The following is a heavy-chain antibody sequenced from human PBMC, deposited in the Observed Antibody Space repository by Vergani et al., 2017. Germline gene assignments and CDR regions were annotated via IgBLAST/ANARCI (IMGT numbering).Heavy chain of an antibody. CDR3: ARHGGNDAFDI. V-gene: IGHV3-21*01. CDR2: ISSSSSYI. D-gene: IGHD4-23*01. Sequence: EVQLLESGGGLVQPGGSLRLSCAASGFTFSSYAMSWVRQAPGKGLEWVSSISSSSSYIYYADSVKGRFTISRDNAKNSLYLQMNSLRAEDTAVYYCARHGGNDAFDIWGQGTMVTVSS. J-gene: IGHJ3*02. CDR1: GFTFSSYA.